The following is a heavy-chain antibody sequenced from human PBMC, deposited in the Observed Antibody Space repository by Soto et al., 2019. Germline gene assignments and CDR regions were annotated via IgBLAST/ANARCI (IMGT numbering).Heavy chain of an antibody. CDR1: GFTFSSYS. V-gene: IGHV3-21*01. CDR2: ISSSSSYI. J-gene: IGHJ4*02. D-gene: IGHD3-22*01. Sequence: PGGSLRLSCAASGFTFSSYSMNWVRQAPGKGLEWVSSISSSSSYIYYADSVKGRFTISRDNAKNSLYLQMNSLRAEDTAVYYCARDTADYYDSSGYSDYWGQGTLVTVSS. CDR3: ARDTADYYDSSGYSDY.